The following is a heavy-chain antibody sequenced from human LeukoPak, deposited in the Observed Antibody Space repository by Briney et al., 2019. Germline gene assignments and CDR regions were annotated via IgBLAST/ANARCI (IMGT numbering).Heavy chain of an antibody. CDR3: AKDHESNGYPCLDH. CDR1: GFTFSRLA. D-gene: IGHD3-22*01. J-gene: IGHJ4*02. V-gene: IGHV3-23*01. CDR2: ISASGP. Sequence: GGSLRLSCAASGFTFSRLAMTWVRQAPGKGLEWVSTISASGPYYADAVRGRFTISRDNSRNTLSLQMDSLRAEDTAVYYCAKDHESNGYPCLDHWGLGTLVTVSS.